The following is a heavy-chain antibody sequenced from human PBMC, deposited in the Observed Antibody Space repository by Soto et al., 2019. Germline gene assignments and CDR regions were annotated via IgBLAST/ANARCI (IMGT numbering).Heavy chain of an antibody. D-gene: IGHD3-10*01. CDR3: ARTYYYGSGSYGMDV. J-gene: IGHJ6*02. CDR2: IYDSGSP. CDR1: GGSISSYY. Sequence: QVQLQESGPGLVKPSETLSLTCTVSGGSISSYYWSWIRQPPGRGLEWIGHIYDSGSPNYNPSLKSRVSISIDTSNNQLSLKLRSVTAADTAVYYCARTYYYGSGSYGMDVWGQGTTVTVSS. V-gene: IGHV4-59*01.